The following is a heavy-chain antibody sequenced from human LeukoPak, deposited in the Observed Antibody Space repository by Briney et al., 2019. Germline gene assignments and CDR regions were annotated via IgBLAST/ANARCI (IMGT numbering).Heavy chain of an antibody. V-gene: IGHV4-4*07. D-gene: IGHD1-1*01. Sequence: SETLSLTCTVSGGSISSYYWSWIRQPAGKGLEWIGRIYTSGSTNYNPSLKSRVTISVDKFKNQFSLKLSSVTAADTAVYYCARDNWNDDAFDIWGQGTMVTVSS. CDR3: ARDNWNDDAFDI. J-gene: IGHJ3*02. CDR1: GGSISSYY. CDR2: IYTSGST.